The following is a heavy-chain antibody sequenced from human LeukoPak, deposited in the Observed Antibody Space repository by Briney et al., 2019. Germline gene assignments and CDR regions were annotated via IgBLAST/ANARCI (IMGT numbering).Heavy chain of an antibody. J-gene: IGHJ4*02. CDR3: ARRGRDGYLNPYYFDY. Sequence: ASVKVSCKASGYTFTDYYMHWVRQAPGQGLEWMGWINPYSGGTNYAQKFQGWVTMTRDTSTSIVYMELSRLRSEDTAVYYCARRGRDGYLNPYYFDYWGQGTLVTVSS. CDR2: INPYSGGT. D-gene: IGHD5-24*01. CDR1: GYTFTDYY. V-gene: IGHV1-2*04.